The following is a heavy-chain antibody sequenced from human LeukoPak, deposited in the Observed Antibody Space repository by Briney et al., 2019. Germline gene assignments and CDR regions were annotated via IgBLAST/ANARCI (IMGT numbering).Heavy chain of an antibody. V-gene: IGHV3-23*01. J-gene: IGHJ4*02. CDR2: VNADGGNT. CDR3: TKRVKYGGTWDHFAD. Sequence: GGSLRLSCAASGFTFDNYRMSWVRQAPGKGLEWVSTVNADGGNTYYADSVKGRFTISRDNSKSTLILQMNSLRVEDTALYYCTKRVKYGGTWDHFADWGQGALVTVSS. CDR1: GFTFDNYR. D-gene: IGHD1-26*01.